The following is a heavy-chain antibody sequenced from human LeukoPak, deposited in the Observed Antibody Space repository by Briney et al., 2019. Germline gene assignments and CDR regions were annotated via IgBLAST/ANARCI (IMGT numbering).Heavy chain of an antibody. V-gene: IGHV3-43*02. CDR1: GFTFDVYA. D-gene: IGHD3-16*01. CDR3: AKDILGY. CDR2: ISGEGGSR. J-gene: IGHJ4*02. Sequence: PGGSLRLSCAASGFTFDVYAMHWVRQAPGKGLEWVLLISGEGGSRSYADSLKGRFTISRDNNKNSLYLQMNMLRTVDTALYYCAKDILGYWGEGTLVTVPS.